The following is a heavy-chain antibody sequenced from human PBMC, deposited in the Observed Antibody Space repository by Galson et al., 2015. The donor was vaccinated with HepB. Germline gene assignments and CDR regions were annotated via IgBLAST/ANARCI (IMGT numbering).Heavy chain of an antibody. CDR2: ISSSSSYI. Sequence: SLRLSCAASGFTFNNYGIHWVRQAPGKGLEWVSSISSSSSYIYYADSVKGRFTISRDNAKNSLYLQMNSLRAEDTAVYYCAREMQWELIFDYWGQGTLVTVSS. CDR3: AREMQWELIFDY. D-gene: IGHD1-26*01. J-gene: IGHJ4*02. CDR1: GFTFNNYG. V-gene: IGHV3-21*01.